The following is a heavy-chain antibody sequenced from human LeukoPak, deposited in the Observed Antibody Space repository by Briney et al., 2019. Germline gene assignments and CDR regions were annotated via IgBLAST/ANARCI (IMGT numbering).Heavy chain of an antibody. CDR2: ISRGSIT. J-gene: IGHJ4*02. CDR3: GKGGIYGDSGDY. D-gene: IGHD4-17*01. Sequence: GGSLRLSCVASGFTFGTHAMSWVRQVPGKGLEWVSGISRGSITYYSDSVKGRFTISRDNSRATLFLQMNGLRAEDTAVYYCGKGGIYGDSGDYWGQGTLVTVSS. V-gene: IGHV3-23*01. CDR1: GFTFGTHA.